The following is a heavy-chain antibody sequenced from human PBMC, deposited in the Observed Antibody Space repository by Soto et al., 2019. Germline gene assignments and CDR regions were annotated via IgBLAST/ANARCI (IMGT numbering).Heavy chain of an antibody. Sequence: PGGSLRLSCAASGFTFSSYAMSWVRQAPGKGLEWVSAISGSGGSTYYADSVKGRFTISRDNSKNTLYLQMNSLRAEDTAVYYCAKNMITFGGVIVHRGRFDYWGQGTLVTVSS. CDR2: ISGSGGST. V-gene: IGHV3-23*01. D-gene: IGHD3-16*02. CDR3: AKNMITFGGVIVHRGRFDY. J-gene: IGHJ4*02. CDR1: GFTFSSYA.